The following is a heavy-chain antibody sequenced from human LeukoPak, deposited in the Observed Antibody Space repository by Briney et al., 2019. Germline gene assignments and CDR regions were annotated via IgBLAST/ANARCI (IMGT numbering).Heavy chain of an antibody. V-gene: IGHV3-20*04. CDR1: GFTFDDYG. D-gene: IGHD1-26*01. Sequence: PGGSLGLSCAASGFTFDDYGMSWVRQAPGKGLEWVSGINWNGGSTGYADSVKGRFTISRDNAKNSLYLQMNSLRAEDTALYYCARDRGGSYYFDYWGQGTLVTVSS. J-gene: IGHJ4*02. CDR2: INWNGGST. CDR3: ARDRGGSYYFDY.